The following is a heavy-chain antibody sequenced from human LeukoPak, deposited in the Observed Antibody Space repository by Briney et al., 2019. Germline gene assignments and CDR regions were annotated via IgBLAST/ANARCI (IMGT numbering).Heavy chain of an antibody. CDR2: ISSSSSTI. D-gene: IGHD2-15*01. Sequence: PGGSLRLSCAASGFTFSSYSMNWVRQAPGKGLEWVSYISSSSSTIYYADSVKGRFTISRDNAKNSLYLQMNSLRAEDTAVYYCARAPGGGNPDDAFDIWGQGTMVTVSS. V-gene: IGHV3-48*01. J-gene: IGHJ3*02. CDR1: GFTFSSYS. CDR3: ARAPGGGNPDDAFDI.